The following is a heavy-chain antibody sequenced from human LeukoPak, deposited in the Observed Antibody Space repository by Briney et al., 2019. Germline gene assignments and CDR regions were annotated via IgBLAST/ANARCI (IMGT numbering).Heavy chain of an antibody. V-gene: IGHV1-2*02. CDR2: INPNSGGT. D-gene: IGHD6-6*01. Sequence: ASLKVSCKASGYTFTGYYMHWVRQAPGQGLEWMGWINPNSGGTNYAQKFQGRVTMTRDTSISTAYMELSRLRSDDTAVYYCARVSRYSSSSDVDYWGQGTLVTVSS. CDR3: ARVSRYSSSSDVDY. J-gene: IGHJ4*02. CDR1: GYTFTGYY.